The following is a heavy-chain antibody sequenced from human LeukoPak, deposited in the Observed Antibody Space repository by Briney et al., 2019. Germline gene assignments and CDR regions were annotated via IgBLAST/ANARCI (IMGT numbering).Heavy chain of an antibody. Sequence: PGRSLRLSCAASGFTFYDYAMRWVRQAPGEGLEWVSGNSWNSGCIGYADSVKGRFTISRDNAKNSLYLQMNSLRAEDMALYYCAKDEYYGSGSSYFDYWGQGTLVTVSS. CDR2: NSWNSGCI. V-gene: IGHV3-9*03. CDR3: AKDEYYGSGSSYFDY. J-gene: IGHJ4*02. CDR1: GFTFYDYA. D-gene: IGHD3-10*01.